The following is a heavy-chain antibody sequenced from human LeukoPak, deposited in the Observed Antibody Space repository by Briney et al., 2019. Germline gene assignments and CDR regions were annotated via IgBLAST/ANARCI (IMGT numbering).Heavy chain of an antibody. CDR2: IIPIFGTA. Sequence: GSSVKVSCKASGGTFGSYAISWVRQAPGQGLEWMGRIIPIFGTANYAQKFQGRVTITTDESTSTAYMELSSLRSEDTAVYYCARPPSYYDSSGSDAFDIWGQGTMVTVSS. J-gene: IGHJ3*02. CDR1: GGTFGSYA. CDR3: ARPPSYYDSSGSDAFDI. V-gene: IGHV1-69*05. D-gene: IGHD3-22*01.